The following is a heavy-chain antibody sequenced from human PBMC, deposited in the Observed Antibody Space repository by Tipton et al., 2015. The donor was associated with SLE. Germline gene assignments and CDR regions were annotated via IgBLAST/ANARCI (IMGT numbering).Heavy chain of an antibody. J-gene: IGHJ6*03. Sequence: TLSLTCTVSGGSISSSSYYWGWIRQPPGKGLEWIGSIYYSGSTYYNPSLKSRVTISVDTSKNQFSLKVSSVTAADTAVYYCARERNYDFWGGMNYYFYFMGVWGKGTTVTVSS. V-gene: IGHV4-39*07. CDR2: IYYSGST. CDR1: GGSISSSSYY. CDR3: ARERNYDFWGGMNYYFYFMGV. D-gene: IGHD3-3*01.